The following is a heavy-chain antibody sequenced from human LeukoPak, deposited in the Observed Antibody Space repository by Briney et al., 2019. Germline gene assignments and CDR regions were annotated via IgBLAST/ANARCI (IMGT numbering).Heavy chain of an antibody. CDR2: ITSSGTTT. CDR1: GFSFSDSY. D-gene: IGHD4-11*01. Sequence: PGGSLRLSCSASGFSFSDSYMSWFRLSPEKGLEWIAYITSSGTTTEYADSVKGRFTISRVNAKNSLYLQMNSLRPEDTAVYYCASFSYSNFDYWGQGTLVTVSS. V-gene: IGHV3-11*01. CDR3: ASFSYSNFDY. J-gene: IGHJ4*02.